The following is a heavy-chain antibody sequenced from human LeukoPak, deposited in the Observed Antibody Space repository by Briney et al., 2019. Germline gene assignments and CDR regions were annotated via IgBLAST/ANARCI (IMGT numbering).Heavy chain of an antibody. J-gene: IGHJ4*02. CDR2: IKSKTDGGTT. D-gene: IGHD3-16*02. Sequence: GGSLRLSCAASGFTFSNAWMSWVRQAPGKGLEWVGRIKSKTDGGTTDYAAPVKGRFTISRDDSKNTLYLQMNSLKTEDTAVYYCTTENYLFITTFGGVIVPDYWGQGTLVTVSS. V-gene: IGHV3-15*01. CDR1: GFTFSNAW. CDR3: TTENYLFITTFGGVIVPDY.